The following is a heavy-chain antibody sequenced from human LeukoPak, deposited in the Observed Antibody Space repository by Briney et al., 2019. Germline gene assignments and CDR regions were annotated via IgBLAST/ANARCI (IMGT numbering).Heavy chain of an antibody. V-gene: IGHV1-18*01. CDR2: ISAYVGYT. J-gene: IGHJ4*02. CDR1: GYTFTSYA. D-gene: IGHD3-22*01. Sequence: VASVKVSCKASGYTFTSYAMHWVRQAPGQSLEWMGWISAYVGYTNYAQKLQGRVTMTTDTSTSTAYMELRSLRSDDTAVYYCARVSQSGFSYYNSNGYQDYWGQGTLVTVSS. CDR3: ARVSQSGFSYYNSNGYQDY.